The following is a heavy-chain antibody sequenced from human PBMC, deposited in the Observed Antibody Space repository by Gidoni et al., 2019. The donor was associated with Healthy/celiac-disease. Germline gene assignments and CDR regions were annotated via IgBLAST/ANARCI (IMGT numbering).Heavy chain of an antibody. CDR3: ASSPGIAAAGPPPNWFDP. V-gene: IGHV3-23*01. D-gene: IGHD6-13*01. J-gene: IGHJ5*02. CDR1: GFTFSSYA. CDR2: ISGSGGST. Sequence: EVQLLESGGGLVQPGGSLRLSCAASGFTFSSYAMSWVRQAPGKGLEWVSAISGSGGSTYYADSVKGRFTISRDNSKNTLYLQMNSLRAEDTAVYYCASSPGIAAAGPPPNWFDPWGQGTLVTVSS.